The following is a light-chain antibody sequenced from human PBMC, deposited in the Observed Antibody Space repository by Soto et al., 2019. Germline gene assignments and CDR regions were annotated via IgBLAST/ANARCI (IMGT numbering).Light chain of an antibody. CDR3: CSLTNGATWV. CDR2: KAS. J-gene: IGLJ3*02. CDR1: NSDVGSHNF. V-gene: IGLV2-23*01. Sequence: QSALTQPASVSGSPGQSITISCTGTNSDVGSHNFVSWYQQYPGKAPKLLIYKASKRPSGLSNRFSGSKSGNTASLTISGLQAEDEADYYCCSLTNGATWVFGGGTKLTVL.